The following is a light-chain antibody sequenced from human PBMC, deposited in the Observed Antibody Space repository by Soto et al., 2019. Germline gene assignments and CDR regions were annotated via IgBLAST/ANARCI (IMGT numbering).Light chain of an antibody. J-gene: IGLJ3*02. CDR2: RNN. Sequence: QSVLTQPPSASGTPGQRVTISCSGSSSNIGFNYVYWYQQLPGTAPKLLIYRNNQRPSGVPDRFSGSKSGTSASLAISGLRSEDEADYYCAAWDDSLNAWVFGGGTQLTVL. CDR3: AAWDDSLNAWV. CDR1: SSNIGFNY. V-gene: IGLV1-47*01.